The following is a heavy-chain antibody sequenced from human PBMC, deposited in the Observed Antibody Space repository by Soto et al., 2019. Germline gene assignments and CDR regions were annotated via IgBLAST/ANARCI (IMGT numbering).Heavy chain of an antibody. V-gene: IGHV4-31*03. CDR1: GGSISSGGYY. Sequence: SETLSLTCTVSGGSISSGGYYWSWIRQHPGKGLEWIGYIYYSGSTYYNPSLKSRVTISVDTSKNQFSLKLSSVTAADTAVYYCARDLRVTRTRVYYYYGMDVWGQGTTVTVSS. CDR3: ARDLRVTRTRVYYYYGMDV. J-gene: IGHJ6*02. D-gene: IGHD4-4*01. CDR2: IYYSGST.